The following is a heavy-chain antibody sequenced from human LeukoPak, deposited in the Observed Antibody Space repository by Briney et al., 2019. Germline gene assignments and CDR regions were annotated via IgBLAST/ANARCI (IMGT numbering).Heavy chain of an antibody. CDR1: GYTFSDYN. CDR3: ARTSGTPGITATGFDY. D-gene: IGHD6-13*01. V-gene: IGHV1-2*02. CDR2: INPNSGGT. J-gene: IGHJ4*02. Sequence: ASVKVSCMASGYTFSDYNMHWVRLAPGQGLEWMGWINPNSGGTNYAQKFQGRVTMTRDTSISTAYMELSSLRSDDTAAYYCARTSGTPGITATGFDYWGQGTLVTVSS.